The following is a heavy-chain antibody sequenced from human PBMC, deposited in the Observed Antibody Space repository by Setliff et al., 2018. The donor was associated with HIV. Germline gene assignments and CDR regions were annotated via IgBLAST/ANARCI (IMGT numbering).Heavy chain of an antibody. D-gene: IGHD6-13*01. CDR2: ISVSGFNI. CDR3: ARVRARYSSSWSFDY. Sequence: GGSLRLSCAASGFTFSTYSMNWVRLAPGRGLEWISSISVSGFNIYYADSVKGRLFVSRDDAKSSLFLQMNSLRTEDTAVYFCARVRARYSSSWSFDYWGQGTPVTVSS. V-gene: IGHV3-21*01. J-gene: IGHJ4*02. CDR1: GFTFSTYS.